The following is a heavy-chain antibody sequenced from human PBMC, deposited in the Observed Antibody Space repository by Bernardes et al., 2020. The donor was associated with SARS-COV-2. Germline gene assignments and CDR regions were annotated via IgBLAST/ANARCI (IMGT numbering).Heavy chain of an antibody. V-gene: IGHV3-7*01. CDR3: ARIYSTSSFDFDY. J-gene: IGHJ4*02. CDR1: GFTFSPFW. Sequence: EDLRLSCAASGFTFSPFWMPWVRQAQGKGLEWVANIHQDGSETFYVDSVKGRFTISRDNAKNSLFMEMNTLRAEDTAVYYCARIYSTSSFDFDYWGQGTLVTGSS. D-gene: IGHD6-6*01. CDR2: IHQDGSET.